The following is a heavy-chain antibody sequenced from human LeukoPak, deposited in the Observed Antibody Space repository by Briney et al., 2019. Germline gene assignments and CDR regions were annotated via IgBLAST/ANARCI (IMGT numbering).Heavy chain of an antibody. J-gene: IGHJ1*01. CDR1: GYTLTELS. Sequence: GASMKVSCKVSGYTLTELSMHWVRQAPGKGLEWMGGFDPEDGETIYAQKFQGRVTMTEDTSTDTAYMELSSLRSEDTAVYYCATDTLPYSSSWYFQHWGQGTLVTVSS. CDR2: FDPEDGET. CDR3: ATDTLPYSSSWYFQH. D-gene: IGHD6-13*01. V-gene: IGHV1-24*01.